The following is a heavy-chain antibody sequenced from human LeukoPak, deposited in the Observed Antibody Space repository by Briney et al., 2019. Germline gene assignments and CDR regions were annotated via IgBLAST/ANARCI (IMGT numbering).Heavy chain of an antibody. CDR2: INENAANT. CDR3: TKGDGGWYPIDY. J-gene: IGHJ4*02. CDR1: GFTFSNYG. D-gene: IGHD6-19*01. V-gene: IGHV3-23*01. Sequence: GASLRLSCAASGFTFSNYGMSWVRQAPGKGLEWVSTINENAANTHYADSVKGRLTISRDNSKNTLLLQMNSLRADDTALYYCTKGDGGWYPIDYWGQGTLVIVSS.